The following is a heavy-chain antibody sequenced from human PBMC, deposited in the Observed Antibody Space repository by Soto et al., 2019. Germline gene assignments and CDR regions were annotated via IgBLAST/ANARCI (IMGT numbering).Heavy chain of an antibody. D-gene: IGHD3-10*01. Sequence: QVQLVQSGAEVKKPGASVKVSCKASGYTFTSYDINWVRQATGQGLEWMGWMNPNSGNTGYAQKFEGRVNMARNTSINTAYMELSSLTSESTAVYYCAREGTSTMGHYYDYGMDVWGQGTTVTVS. CDR2: MNPNSGNT. CDR3: AREGTSTMGHYYDYGMDV. J-gene: IGHJ6*02. CDR1: GYTFTSYD. V-gene: IGHV1-8*01.